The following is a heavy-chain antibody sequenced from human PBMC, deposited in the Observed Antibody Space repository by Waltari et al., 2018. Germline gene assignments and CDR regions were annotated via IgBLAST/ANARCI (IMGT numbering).Heavy chain of an antibody. CDR1: GFTFSSYA. Sequence: QVQLVESGGGVVQPGRSLRLSCAASGFTFSSYAMHWVRQAPGKGLEWVAVISYDGSNKYYADSVKGRFTISRDNSKNTLYLQMNSLRAEDTAVYYCAGVGGYYGSGRIDYWGQGTLVTVSS. CDR2: ISYDGSNK. V-gene: IGHV3-30-3*01. J-gene: IGHJ4*02. CDR3: AGVGGYYGSGRIDY. D-gene: IGHD3-10*01.